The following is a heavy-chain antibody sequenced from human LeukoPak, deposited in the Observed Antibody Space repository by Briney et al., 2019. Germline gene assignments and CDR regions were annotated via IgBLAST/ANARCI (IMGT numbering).Heavy chain of an antibody. V-gene: IGHV4-4*07. CDR2: IYTSGSS. D-gene: IGHD3-22*01. Sequence: SETLSLTCTVSGGSISSYYWSWIRQPAGKGLEWIGGIYTSGSSSYNPSLKSRVTMSVDTSKNQLSLRLSSVTAADTAVYYCARGGAGYYYFDYWGQGTLVTVSS. CDR1: GGSISSYY. J-gene: IGHJ4*02. CDR3: ARGGAGYYYFDY.